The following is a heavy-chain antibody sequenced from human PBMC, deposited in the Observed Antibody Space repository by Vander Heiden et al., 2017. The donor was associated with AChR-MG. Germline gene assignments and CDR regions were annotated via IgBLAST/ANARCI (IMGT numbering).Heavy chain of an antibody. J-gene: IGHJ4*02. CDR3: ARSVGDGYNYAIDY. CDR1: GGSISSGGYY. CDR2: IYYSGST. Sequence: QVQLQESGPGLVKPSQTLSLTCTVSGGSISSGGYYWSWIRQHPGKGLEWIGYIYYSGSTYYNPSLKSRVTISVDTSKNPFSLKLSSVTAADTAVYYCARSVGDGYNYAIDYWGQGTLVTVSS. D-gene: IGHD5-12*01. V-gene: IGHV4-31*03.